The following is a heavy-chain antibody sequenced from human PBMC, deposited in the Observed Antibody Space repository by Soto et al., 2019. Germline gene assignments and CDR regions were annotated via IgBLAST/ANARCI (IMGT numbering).Heavy chain of an antibody. CDR1: GFTFSTYW. V-gene: IGHV3-7*01. D-gene: IGHD3-16*01. CDR3: VCGGNFFVY. Sequence: EVQLVESGGGLVQPGGSLRLSCAASGFTFSTYWMTWVRRPPGKGLAWVANLDQDGSERYYVDSVRGRFTISRDNAKNSLYLQMNSLRAEDTAVYYCVCGGNFFVYWGQGTLVPVSP. J-gene: IGHJ4*02. CDR2: LDQDGSER.